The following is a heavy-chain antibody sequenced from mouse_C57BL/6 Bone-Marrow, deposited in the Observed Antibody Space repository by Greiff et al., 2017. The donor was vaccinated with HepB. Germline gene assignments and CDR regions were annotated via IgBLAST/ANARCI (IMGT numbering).Heavy chain of an antibody. J-gene: IGHJ3*01. V-gene: IGHV1-69*01. Sequence: QVQLQQSGAELVMPGASVKLSCKASGYTFTSYWMHWVKQRPGQGLEWIGEIDPSDSYTNYNQKFKGKSTLTVDKSSSTAYMQLSSLTSEDSAVYYCARASYYGYDWFAYWGQGTLVTVSA. CDR2: IDPSDSYT. D-gene: IGHD2-9*01. CDR1: GYTFTSYW. CDR3: ARASYYGYDWFAY.